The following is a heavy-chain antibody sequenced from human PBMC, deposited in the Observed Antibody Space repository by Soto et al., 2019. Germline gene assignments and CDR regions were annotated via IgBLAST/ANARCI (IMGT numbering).Heavy chain of an antibody. Sequence: PGGSLRLSCVASDFTFSNRGMHWVRQFPGKGLVWVSHINSDGSSTTYADSVKGRFTISRDNAKKTVYLQMNSLRAEDTAVYFCARDPSYALDVWGQGPTVPV. V-gene: IGHV3-74*03. CDR1: DFTFSNRG. J-gene: IGHJ6*01. CDR2: INSDGSST. CDR3: ARDPSYALDV.